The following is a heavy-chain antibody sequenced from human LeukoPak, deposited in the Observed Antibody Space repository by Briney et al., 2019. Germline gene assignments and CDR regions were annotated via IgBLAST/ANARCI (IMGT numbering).Heavy chain of an antibody. CDR3: ARSVSDSSGYYYGPYYYYGMDV. D-gene: IGHD3-22*01. V-gene: IGHV5-51*01. CDR2: IYPGDSDT. CDR1: GYSFTSYW. J-gene: IGHJ6*02. Sequence: GESLKIPCKGSGYSFTSYWIGWVRQMPGKGLEWMGIIYPGDSDTRYSPSFQGQVTISADKSISTAYLQWSSLKASDTAMYYCARSVSDSSGYYYGPYYYYGMDVWGQGTTVTVSS.